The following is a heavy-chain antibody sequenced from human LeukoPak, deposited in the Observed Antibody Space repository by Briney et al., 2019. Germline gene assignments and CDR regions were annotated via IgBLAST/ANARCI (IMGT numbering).Heavy chain of an antibody. V-gene: IGHV4-39*01. D-gene: IGHD3-22*01. CDR3: ARHPCYYDTSGSYKGHFDL. CDR2: IFFSGTT. Sequence: PSETLSLTCSASGGSIKSFDFYWGWIRQPPGKGLEWIGSIFFSGTTYYNPSLKSRITISVDTSANQFSLKLRSVTAADTAMYFCARHPCYYDTSGSYKGHFDLWGQGTLVAVSS. CDR1: GGSIKSFDFY. J-gene: IGHJ4*02.